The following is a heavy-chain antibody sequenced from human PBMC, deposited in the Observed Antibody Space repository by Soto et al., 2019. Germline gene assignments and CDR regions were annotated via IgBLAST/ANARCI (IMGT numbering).Heavy chain of an antibody. CDR3: ARESEGLTSNFDY. Sequence: PGGSLRLSCAASGFTFTRYSMNWVRQAPGKGLEWVSSISSTTNYIYYGDSMKGRFTISRDNGKNSLYLEMHSLRAEDTAVYYCARESEGLTSNFDYWGQGTLVTAPQ. CDR1: GFTFTRYS. CDR2: ISSTTNYI. J-gene: IGHJ4*02. V-gene: IGHV3-21*06.